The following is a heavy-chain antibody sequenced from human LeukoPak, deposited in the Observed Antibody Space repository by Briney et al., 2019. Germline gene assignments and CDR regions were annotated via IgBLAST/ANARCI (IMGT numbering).Heavy chain of an antibody. CDR1: GFTFSTYW. CDR2: IKEDGSEK. D-gene: IGHD4-23*01. V-gene: IGHV3-7*05. Sequence: GGSLRLSCTASGFTFSTYWMSWVRQAPGKGLEWVANIKEDGSEKYSVDSVKGRFTISRDNAKNSLYLQMNSLRAEDTAVYYCARGTTVATLYSFDYWGQGTLVTVSS. J-gene: IGHJ4*02. CDR3: ARGTTVATLYSFDY.